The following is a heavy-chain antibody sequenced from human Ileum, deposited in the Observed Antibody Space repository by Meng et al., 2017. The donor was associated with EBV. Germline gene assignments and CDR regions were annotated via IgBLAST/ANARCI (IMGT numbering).Heavy chain of an antibody. CDR2: IWYDGSNK. CDR1: GCTFSNYG. J-gene: IGHJ4*02. CDR3: ARLGSGWAADY. D-gene: IGHD6-19*01. V-gene: IGHV3-33*01. Sequence: VQVRGSGGGVVQPGTSLRLSCGASGCTFSNYGMYWVRQAPGKGLEWVSVIWYDGSNKYYGDSVKGRFTVSRDNSKNTVSLQMNSLRVEDTAVYYCARLGSGWAADYWGQGTLVTVSS.